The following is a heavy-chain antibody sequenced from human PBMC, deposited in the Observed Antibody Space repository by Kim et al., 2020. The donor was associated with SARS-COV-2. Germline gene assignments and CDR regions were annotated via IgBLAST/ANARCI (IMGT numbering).Heavy chain of an antibody. CDR3: ARECVDSSSWSGFDY. D-gene: IGHD6-13*01. V-gene: IGHV3-21*01. CDR1: GFTFSSYS. CDR2: ISSSSSYI. J-gene: IGHJ4*02. Sequence: GGSLRLSCAASGFTFSSYSMNWVRQAPGKGLEWVSSISSSSSYIYYADSVKGRFTISRDNAKNSLYLQMNSLRAEDTAVYYCARECVDSSSWSGFDYWGQGTLVTVSS.